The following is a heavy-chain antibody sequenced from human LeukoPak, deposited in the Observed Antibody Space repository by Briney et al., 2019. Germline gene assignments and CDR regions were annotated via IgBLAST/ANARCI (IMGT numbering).Heavy chain of an antibody. CDR3: ARADGGVRGYYFDY. D-gene: IGHD3-10*01. CDR1: GGSFSGYY. J-gene: IGHJ4*02. V-gene: IGHV4-31*11. Sequence: SETLSLTCAVYGGSFSGYYWSWIRQDPGKGLEWIGYIYYGGSTYYNPSLKSRITISVDTSKNQFSLELSSVTAADTAVYFCARADGGVRGYYFDYWGQGIMVTVSS. CDR2: IYYGGST.